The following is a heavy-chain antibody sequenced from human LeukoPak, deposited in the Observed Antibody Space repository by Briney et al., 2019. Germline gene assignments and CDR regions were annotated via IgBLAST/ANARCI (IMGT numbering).Heavy chain of an antibody. J-gene: IGHJ2*01. Sequence: PGGSLRLSCAASGFTFSSYAMSWVRQAQGKGLEWVSAISGSGSITYYADSVKGRFTISRDNSKKTLYLQMNRLRAEDTAVYYCAKEEYSSSSTYFDLWGRGTLVTVSS. V-gene: IGHV3-23*01. CDR2: ISGSGSIT. CDR1: GFTFSSYA. CDR3: AKEEYSSSSTYFDL. D-gene: IGHD6-6*01.